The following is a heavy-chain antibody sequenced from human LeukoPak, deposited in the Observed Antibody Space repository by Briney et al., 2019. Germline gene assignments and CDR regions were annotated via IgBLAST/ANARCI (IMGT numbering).Heavy chain of an antibody. Sequence: GGSLRLSCAASGFTFSSYSMTWVRQAPGKGLEWVSSISSSSSYIYYADSVKGRFTISRDNAKNSLYLQMSSLRAEDTAVYYCARLAAPLDYWGQGTLVTVSS. D-gene: IGHD6-6*01. V-gene: IGHV3-21*01. J-gene: IGHJ4*02. CDR3: ARLAAPLDY. CDR2: ISSSSSYI. CDR1: GFTFSSYS.